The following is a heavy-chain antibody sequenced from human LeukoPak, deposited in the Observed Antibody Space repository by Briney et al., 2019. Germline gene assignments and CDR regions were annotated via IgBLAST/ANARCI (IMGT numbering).Heavy chain of an antibody. CDR3: ARKQTGTMYDV. CDR1: GGSISSSSYY. V-gene: IGHV4-39*07. D-gene: IGHD1-7*01. CDR2: FSSGGSA. J-gene: IGHJ4*02. Sequence: SETLSLTCIVPGGSISSSSYYWAWIRQSPGKGLEWIGTFSSGGSAYYNPSLTSRVSMSKDTSDNQFSLRLYSVTAADTAVYYCARKQTGTMYDVWGQGTQVTVSS.